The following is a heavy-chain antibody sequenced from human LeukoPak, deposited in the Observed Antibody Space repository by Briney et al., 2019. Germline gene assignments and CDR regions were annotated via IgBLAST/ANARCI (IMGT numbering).Heavy chain of an antibody. V-gene: IGHV4-59*08. CDR3: ARQSRGIAVAGLDY. J-gene: IGHJ4*02. D-gene: IGHD6-19*01. CDR1: RGSISSYY. CDR2: IYYNGSN. Sequence: SETLSLTCTVSRGSISSYYWTWIRQPPGKGLEWIGYIYYNGSNNYNPSLKSRVTISVDASKNQFSLKLTSVTAADTAVYYGARQSRGIAVAGLDYWGQGTL.